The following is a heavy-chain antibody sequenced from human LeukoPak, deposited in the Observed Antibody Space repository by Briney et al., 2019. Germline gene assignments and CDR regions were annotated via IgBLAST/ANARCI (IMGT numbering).Heavy chain of an antibody. CDR1: GFTFSDYY. CDR3: APSYDSSGYRIDY. V-gene: IGHV3-11*03. D-gene: IGHD3-22*01. Sequence: GGSLRLSCAASGFTFSDYYMSWIRQAPGKGLEWVSYISSSSSYTNYADSVKGRFTISRDNAKNSLYLQMNSLRAEDTAVYYCAPSYDSSGYRIDYWGQGTLVTVSS. J-gene: IGHJ4*02. CDR2: ISSSSSYT.